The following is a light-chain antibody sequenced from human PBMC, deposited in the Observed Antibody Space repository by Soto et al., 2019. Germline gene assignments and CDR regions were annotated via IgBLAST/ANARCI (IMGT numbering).Light chain of an antibody. CDR1: SGHSSYA. V-gene: IGLV4-69*01. CDR2: LNSDGSH. J-gene: IGLJ3*02. Sequence: QPVLTQSPSASASLGASVKLTCTLSSGHSSYAIAWHQQQPEKGPRYLMKLNSDGSHSKGDGIPDRFSGSSSGADRYLTISSLQSDDEADYYCQTWGTGLLVFGGGTKLTVL. CDR3: QTWGTGLLV.